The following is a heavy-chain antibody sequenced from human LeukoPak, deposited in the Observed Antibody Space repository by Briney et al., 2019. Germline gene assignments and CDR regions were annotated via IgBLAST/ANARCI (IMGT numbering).Heavy chain of an antibody. CDR1: GFTFGDYA. Sequence: GSLRLSCTAPGFTFGDYAMSWVRQAPGKGLEWVGFIRSKAYGGTTEYAASVKGRFTISRDDSKSIAYLQMNSLKTEDTAVYYCTRDISSWPYYYYMDVWGKGTTVTVSS. J-gene: IGHJ6*03. V-gene: IGHV3-49*04. D-gene: IGHD6-13*01. CDR3: TRDISSWPYYYYMDV. CDR2: IRSKAYGGTT.